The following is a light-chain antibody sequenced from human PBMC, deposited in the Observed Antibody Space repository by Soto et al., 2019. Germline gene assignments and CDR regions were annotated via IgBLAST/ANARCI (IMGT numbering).Light chain of an antibody. CDR3: SSYASSSTVV. Sequence: QSALTQPPSVSGSPGQSVTISCTGTSSDVGRYDRVSWYQQPPGTAPKLMIYAVSTRPSGVPDRFSGSKSGNTASLTISGLQAEDEAHYYCSSYASSSTVVFGGGTKLTVL. V-gene: IGLV2-18*02. CDR1: SSDVGRYDR. CDR2: AVS. J-gene: IGLJ2*01.